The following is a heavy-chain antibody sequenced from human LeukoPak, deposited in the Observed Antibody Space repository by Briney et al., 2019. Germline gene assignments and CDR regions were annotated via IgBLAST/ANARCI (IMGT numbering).Heavy chain of an antibody. CDR2: INPSGDTT. Sequence: ASVKVSCKASGYPFGDYYIHWVRQAPGQGLEWMGRINPSGDTTSYTQKLEGRVTVTRDTSTRTVYMELSSLRSEDTAVYWCAREKGGSSTFDYWGQGTLVTVSS. J-gene: IGHJ4*02. CDR3: AREKGGSSTFDY. CDR1: GYPFGDYY. D-gene: IGHD1-26*01. V-gene: IGHV1-46*01.